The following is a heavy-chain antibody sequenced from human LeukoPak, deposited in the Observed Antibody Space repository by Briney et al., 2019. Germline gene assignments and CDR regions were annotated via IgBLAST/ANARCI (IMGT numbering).Heavy chain of an antibody. V-gene: IGHV3-21*04. CDR1: GFTFSSYS. D-gene: IGHD3-22*01. CDR2: ISSSSSYI. Sequence: PGGSLRLSCAASGFTFSSYSMNWVRQAPGKGLEWVSSISSSSSYIYYADSVKGRFTISRDNAKNSLYLQMNSLRAEDTAVYYCAREGSYYDSSGYYSSFDYWGQGTLVTVSS. CDR3: AREGSYYDSSGYYSSFDY. J-gene: IGHJ4*02.